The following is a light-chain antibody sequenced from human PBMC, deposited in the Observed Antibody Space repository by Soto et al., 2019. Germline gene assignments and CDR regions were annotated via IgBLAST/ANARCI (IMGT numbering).Light chain of an antibody. Sequence: EIVLTQSPGTLSLSPGERATLSCRASQSVSSSYLAWYQQKPGQAPRLLIYGASSRATGIPDRFSGSGSGTELTLTISRMEPEDFAIYYCQQYSNSPLYTFGQGTKLEIK. CDR1: QSVSSSY. CDR3: QQYSNSPLYT. V-gene: IGKV3-20*01. CDR2: GAS. J-gene: IGKJ2*01.